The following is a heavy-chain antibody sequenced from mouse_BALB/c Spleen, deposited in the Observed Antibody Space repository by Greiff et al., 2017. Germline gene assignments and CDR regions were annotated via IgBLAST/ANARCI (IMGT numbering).Heavy chain of an antibody. Sequence: QVQLQQSGAELVRPGSSVKISCKASGYAFSSYWMNWVKQRPGQGLEWIGQIYPGDGDTNYNGKFKGKATLTADKSSSTAYMQLSSLTSEDSAVYFCAREGNYGGMDYWGQGTSVTVSS. J-gene: IGHJ4*01. CDR3: AREGNYGGMDY. CDR1: GYAFSSYW. V-gene: IGHV1-80*01. D-gene: IGHD2-1*01. CDR2: IYPGDGDT.